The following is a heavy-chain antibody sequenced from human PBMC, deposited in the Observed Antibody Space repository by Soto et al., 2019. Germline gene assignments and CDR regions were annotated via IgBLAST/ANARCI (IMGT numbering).Heavy chain of an antibody. CDR3: ARERGYSYGYYAFDI. CDR2: IYHSGST. CDR1: GGSISSGGYS. Sequence: QLQLQESGSGLVNPSQTLSLTCAVSGGSISSGGYSWSWIRQPPGKGLEWIGYIYHSGSTYYNPSRKSRVTKPVDRSKNQCSLKLSSVNAADTAVYYCARERGYSYGYYAFDIWGQGTMVTVSS. J-gene: IGHJ3*02. V-gene: IGHV4-30-2*01. D-gene: IGHD5-18*01.